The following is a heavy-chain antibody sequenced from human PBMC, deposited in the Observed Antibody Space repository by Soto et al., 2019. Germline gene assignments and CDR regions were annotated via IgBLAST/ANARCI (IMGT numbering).Heavy chain of an antibody. CDR3: ARRRDRDFDY. CDR1: GYTFTVYY. V-gene: IGHV1-46*01. Sequence: ASVKVSRKACGYTFTVYYMNWVRQAPGQGLEWMGIINPSSGSTINAQKFQGRVTMTRETSTSTVYMELSSLTSEDTAVYYCARRRDRDFDYWGQGTLVTVS. CDR2: INPSSGST. J-gene: IGHJ4*02.